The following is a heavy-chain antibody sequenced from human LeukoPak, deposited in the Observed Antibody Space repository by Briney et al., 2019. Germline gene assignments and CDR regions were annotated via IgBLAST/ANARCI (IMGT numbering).Heavy chain of an antibody. D-gene: IGHD3-10*01. CDR1: GGSFSGYH. CDR2: INHSGST. Sequence: SETLSLTCAVYGGSFSGYHWNWVRQPPGKGLEWLGEINHSGSTYYNPSLESRVTISVDTSKKHFSLKLRSVTAADTVVYYCARAAGSGTYRDAFDIWGQGTMVTVSS. CDR3: ARAAGSGTYRDAFDI. V-gene: IGHV4-34*01. J-gene: IGHJ3*02.